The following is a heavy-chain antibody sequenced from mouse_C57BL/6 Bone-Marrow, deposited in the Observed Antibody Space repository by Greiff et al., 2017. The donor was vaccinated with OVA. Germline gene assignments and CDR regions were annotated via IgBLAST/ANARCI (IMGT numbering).Heavy chain of an antibody. CDR2: ISYDGSN. CDR1: GYSITSGYY. Sequence: EVQLQESGPGLVKPSQSLSLTCSVTGYSITSGYYWNWIRQFPGNKLEWMGYISYDGSNNYNPSLKNRISITRDTSKNQFFLKLNSVTTEDTATYYCAREVYSYYFDYWGQGTTLTVSS. CDR3: AREVYSYYFDY. D-gene: IGHD2-12*01. V-gene: IGHV3-6*01. J-gene: IGHJ2*01.